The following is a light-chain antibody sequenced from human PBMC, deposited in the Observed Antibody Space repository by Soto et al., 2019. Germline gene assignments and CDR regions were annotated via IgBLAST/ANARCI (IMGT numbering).Light chain of an antibody. Sequence: QSALTQPASVSGSPGQSITISCTGTSSDVGGYNYVSWYQQHPGKAPTLMIYDVSNRPSGVSNRFSGSKSGNTASLTISGLQAEDEADYYCSSYTSSSPLVFGGGTKLTVL. CDR3: SSYTSSSPLV. J-gene: IGLJ3*02. CDR1: SSDVGGYNY. V-gene: IGLV2-14*01. CDR2: DVS.